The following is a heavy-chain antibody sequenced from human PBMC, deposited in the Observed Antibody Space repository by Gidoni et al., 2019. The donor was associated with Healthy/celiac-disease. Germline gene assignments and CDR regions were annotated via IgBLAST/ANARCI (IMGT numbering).Heavy chain of an antibody. CDR2: ISWNSGSI. Sequence: EVQLVESGGGLVQPGRSLRLSCAASGFTFDDYAMHWVRQAPGKGLEWVSGISWNSGSIGYADSVKGRFTISRDNAKNSLYLQMNSLRAEDTALYYCAKVHGSHAFDIWGQGTMVTVSS. CDR3: AKVHGSHAFDI. V-gene: IGHV3-9*01. J-gene: IGHJ3*02. CDR1: GFTFDDYA.